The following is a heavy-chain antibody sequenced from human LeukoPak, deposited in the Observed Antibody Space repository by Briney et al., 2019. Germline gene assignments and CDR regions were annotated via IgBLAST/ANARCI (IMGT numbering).Heavy chain of an antibody. V-gene: IGHV1-2*02. CDR2: INLDSGDT. J-gene: IGHJ4*02. CDR3: ARRIYDSTNWYFSY. CDR1: GYTFTAYF. Sequence: GASVKVSCKASGYTFTAYFMHWVRQAPGQGLEWMGWINLDSGDTDYAQKFQGRVTMTRDTSISTAYMELSRLGSDDTAVYYCARRIYDSTNWYFSYWGQGTLVTVSS. D-gene: IGHD6-13*01.